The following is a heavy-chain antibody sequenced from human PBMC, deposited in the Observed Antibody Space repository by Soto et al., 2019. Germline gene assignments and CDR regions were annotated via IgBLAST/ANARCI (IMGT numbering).Heavy chain of an antibody. CDR2: ISYDGSNK. J-gene: IGHJ4*02. V-gene: IGHV3-30-3*01. Sequence: GGSLRLSCAASGFTFCSYAMHWVRQAPGKGLEWVAVISYDGSNKYYADSVKGRFTISRDNSKNTLYLQMNSLRAEDTAVYYCARGGKSIAAAVNWGQGTLVTVSS. CDR3: ARGGKSIAAAVN. D-gene: IGHD6-13*01. CDR1: GFTFCSYA.